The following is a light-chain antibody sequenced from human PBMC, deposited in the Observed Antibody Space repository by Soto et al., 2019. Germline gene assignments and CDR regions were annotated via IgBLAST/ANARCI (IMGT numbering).Light chain of an antibody. CDR3: QQYNTYPST. CDR1: QSIGSW. Sequence: DNQMTQSPSTLSASVGDRVTITCRASQSIGSWLAWYKQTPGEAPKLLIYKASSLESGVPSRFSGSGSGTEFTLTISSLQPDDFATYYCQQYNTYPSTFCQGTKLDIK. J-gene: IGKJ2*01. V-gene: IGKV1-5*03. CDR2: KAS.